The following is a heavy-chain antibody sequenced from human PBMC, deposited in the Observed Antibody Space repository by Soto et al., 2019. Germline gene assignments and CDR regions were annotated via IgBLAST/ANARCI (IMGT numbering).Heavy chain of an antibody. V-gene: IGHV3-53*01. CDR3: ETGGDTAKDGY. CDR2: IYYNGNT. D-gene: IGHD5-18*01. CDR1: GFTVSSNH. J-gene: IGHJ4*02. Sequence: VQLVESGGGLIQPGGSLRLSCAASGFTVSSNHMTWVRQAPGRGPEWVSTIYYNGNTFYADSVQGRFTISRDNSKNMLYLQMNSLRAEDSALYYCETGGDTAKDGYWCQGTLVTVSS.